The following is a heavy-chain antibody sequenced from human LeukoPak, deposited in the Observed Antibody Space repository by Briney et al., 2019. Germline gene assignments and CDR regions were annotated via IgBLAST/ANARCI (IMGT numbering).Heavy chain of an antibody. Sequence: GGSLRLSCAASGFTFSSYTMNWVRQAPGKGPEWVSYISSSSTTIYYADSVKGRFTISRDNAKNSLYLQMNSLRAEDTAVYYCARDFTFLDYYDSSGEGYFDYWGQGTLVTVSS. CDR1: GFTFSSYT. CDR3: ARDFTFLDYYDSSGEGYFDY. CDR2: ISSSSTTI. D-gene: IGHD3-22*01. V-gene: IGHV3-48*01. J-gene: IGHJ4*02.